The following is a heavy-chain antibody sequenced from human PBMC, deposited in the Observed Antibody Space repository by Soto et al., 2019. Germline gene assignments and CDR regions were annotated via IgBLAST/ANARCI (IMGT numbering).Heavy chain of an antibody. D-gene: IGHD6-19*01. CDR2: VSHDGRNT. J-gene: IGHJ4*02. CDR1: GFTFSDYA. Sequence: VQLVESGGGVVQPGRSLRLSCSASGFTFSDYAMHWGRQAPGKGLEWVAVVSHDGRNTHYADSVKGRFTISRDSSKNKVPLEMTSLRAEDTAVYSCAKGGRQWLVTSDFNYWGQGALVTVSS. CDR3: AKGGRQWLVTSDFNY. V-gene: IGHV3-30*18.